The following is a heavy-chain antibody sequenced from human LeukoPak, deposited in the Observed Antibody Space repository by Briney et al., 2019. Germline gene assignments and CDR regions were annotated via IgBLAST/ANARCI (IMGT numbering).Heavy chain of an antibody. J-gene: IGHJ6*02. V-gene: IGHV1-69*04. CDR3: ASGGYNAYYYYGMDV. Sequence: GASVKVSCKASGGTFSSYAIRWVRQAPGQGLEWMGRIIPILGIANYAQKFQGRVAITADKSTSTAYMELSSLRSEDTAVYYCASGGYNAYYYYGMDVWGQGTTVTVSS. CDR2: IIPILGIA. D-gene: IGHD1-26*01. CDR1: GGTFSSYA.